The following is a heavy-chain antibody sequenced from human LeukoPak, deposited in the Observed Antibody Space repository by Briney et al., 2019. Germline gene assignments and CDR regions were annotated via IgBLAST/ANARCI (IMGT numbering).Heavy chain of an antibody. CDR3: ARLRSNDILTSDY. CDR2: ISTTSAYI. J-gene: IGHJ4*02. Sequence: GGSLRLSCAASGFTFSDYYMSWIRQAPGKGLEWVASISTTSAYIYYADSVKGRFTISRDNAKNSLYLQMNSLRAEDTAVYYCARLRSNDILTSDYWGQGTLVTVSS. D-gene: IGHD3-9*01. V-gene: IGHV3-11*06. CDR1: GFTFSDYY.